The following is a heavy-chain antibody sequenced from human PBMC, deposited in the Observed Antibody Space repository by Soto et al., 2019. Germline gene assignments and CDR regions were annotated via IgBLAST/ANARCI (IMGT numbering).Heavy chain of an antibody. Sequence: GASVKVSCKASGGTFSSNTISWVRQDPGQGLEWMGRIIPILGIANYAQKFQGRVTITADKSTSTAYMELSSLRSEDTAVYYCARADRGIAVADVGPDYWGQGTLVTVSS. J-gene: IGHJ4*02. CDR3: ARADRGIAVADVGPDY. CDR2: IIPILGIA. CDR1: GGTFSSNT. D-gene: IGHD6-19*01. V-gene: IGHV1-69*02.